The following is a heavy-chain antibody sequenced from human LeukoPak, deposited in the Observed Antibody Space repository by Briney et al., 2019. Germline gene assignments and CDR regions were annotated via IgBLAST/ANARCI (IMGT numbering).Heavy chain of an antibody. CDR2: IWHVGTNE. CDR3: AREGGPYRPLDY. Sequence: PGGSLRLSCAASGFTFSNYGMHWVRQAPGKGLEWVAVIWHVGTNENYADSVKGRFTVSRDNSKDTLYLQMDSLRVEDTAVYYCAREGGPYRPLDYSGQGTLVTVSS. J-gene: IGHJ4*02. V-gene: IGHV3-33*01. CDR1: GFTFSNYG.